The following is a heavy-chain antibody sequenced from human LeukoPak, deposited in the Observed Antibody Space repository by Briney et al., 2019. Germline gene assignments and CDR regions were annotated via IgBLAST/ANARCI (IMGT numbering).Heavy chain of an antibody. CDR3: ARETVVPAKRGDYFDY. V-gene: IGHV4-61*02. CDR2: IYTSGST. J-gene: IGHJ4*02. D-gene: IGHD2-2*01. CDR1: GGSISSGSYY. Sequence: PSETLSLTCTVSGGSISSGSYYWSWIRQPAGKGLEWIGRIYTSGSTNYNPSLKSRVTISVDTSKNQFSLKLSSVTAADTAVYYCARETVVPAKRGDYFDYWGQGTLVTVSS.